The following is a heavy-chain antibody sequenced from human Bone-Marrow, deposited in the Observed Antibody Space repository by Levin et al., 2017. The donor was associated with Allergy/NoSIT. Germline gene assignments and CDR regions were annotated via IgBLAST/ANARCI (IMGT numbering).Heavy chain of an antibody. Sequence: MSSETLSLTCAVYGGSFSGYYWSWIRQPPGKGLEWIGEINHSGSTNYNPSLKSRVTISVDTSKNQFSLKLSSVTAADTAVYYCARDGRGSDILTGYYNGYFDYWGQGTLVTVSS. D-gene: IGHD3-9*01. J-gene: IGHJ4*02. CDR2: INHSGST. CDR3: ARDGRGSDILTGYYNGYFDY. CDR1: GGSFSGYY. V-gene: IGHV4-34*01.